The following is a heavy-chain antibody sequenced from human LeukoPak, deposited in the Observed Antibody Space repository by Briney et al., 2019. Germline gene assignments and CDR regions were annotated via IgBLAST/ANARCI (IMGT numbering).Heavy chain of an antibody. CDR1: GFTFSSYA. D-gene: IGHD3-10*01. Sequence: GGSLRLSCSASGFTFSSYAMHWVRQAPGKGLEYVSANSSNGGSTYYADSVKGRFTISRDNSKNTLYLQMSSLRAEDTAVYYCVKDGSGSYYDYWGQGTLVTVSS. CDR2: NSSNGGST. J-gene: IGHJ4*02. V-gene: IGHV3-64D*06. CDR3: VKDGSGSYYDY.